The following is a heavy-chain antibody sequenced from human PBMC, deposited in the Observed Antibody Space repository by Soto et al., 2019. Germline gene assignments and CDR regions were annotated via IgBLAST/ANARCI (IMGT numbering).Heavy chain of an antibody. Sequence: GGSLRLSCAASGFTSDDHGMHWVRQAPGKGLEWVSGLIWNNGNTGYADSVKGRFTISRDNAKNSLYLQMNSLRVEDTAFYYCVKDIEPGGAAYWGQGTLVTVSS. J-gene: IGHJ4*02. CDR2: LIWNNGNT. V-gene: IGHV3-9*02. CDR3: VKDIEPGGAAY. CDR1: GFTSDDHG. D-gene: IGHD3-16*01.